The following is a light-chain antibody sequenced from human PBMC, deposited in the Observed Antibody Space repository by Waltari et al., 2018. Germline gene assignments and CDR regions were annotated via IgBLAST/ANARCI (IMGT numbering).Light chain of an antibody. CDR3: QQYNYYPVT. Sequence: DIQVTQSPSTRSASVGDRVTIAFRASQSIDTWLAWYQQKPGKAPTLLIDKASHLESGVPLRFSGSGSGTEFTLTINSLQPDDFATYYCQQYNYYPVTYGQGTKLEI. V-gene: IGKV1-5*03. J-gene: IGKJ2*01. CDR2: KAS. CDR1: QSIDTW.